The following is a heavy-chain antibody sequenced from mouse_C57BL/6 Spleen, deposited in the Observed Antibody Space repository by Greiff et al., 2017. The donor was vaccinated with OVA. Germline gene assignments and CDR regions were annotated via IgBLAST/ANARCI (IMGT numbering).Heavy chain of an antibody. CDR3: AREGWGGYWYFDV. Sequence: QVQLQQSGPELVKPGASVKISCKASGYAFSSSWMNWVKQRPGKGLEWIGRIYPGDGDTNYNGKFKGKATLTVDKSSSTAYMQLSSLTSEDSAVYFCAREGWGGYWYFDVWGTGTTVTVSS. J-gene: IGHJ1*03. CDR2: IYPGDGDT. V-gene: IGHV1-82*01. D-gene: IGHD3-3*01. CDR1: GYAFSSSW.